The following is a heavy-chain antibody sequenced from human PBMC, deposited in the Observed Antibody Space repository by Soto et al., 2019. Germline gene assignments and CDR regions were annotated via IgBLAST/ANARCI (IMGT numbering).Heavy chain of an antibody. CDR3: VRQGFGRLHGLVDV. J-gene: IGHJ6*02. CDR2: IDSNGGT. Sequence: SETLSLTCTVSGDYSSKYKRSWIRQPPGRRLEWIGYIDSNGGTSYNPSLQSRVTISIDTSTKQFFLKLSSVTAADTVVYYCVRQGFGRLHGLVDVWGQGTTVTVSS. D-gene: IGHD3-10*01. CDR1: GDYSSKYK. V-gene: IGHV4-59*08.